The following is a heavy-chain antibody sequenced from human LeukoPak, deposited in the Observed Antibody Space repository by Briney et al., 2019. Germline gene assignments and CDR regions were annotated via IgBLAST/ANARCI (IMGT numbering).Heavy chain of an antibody. CDR3: VRSRDGYTFDY. D-gene: IGHD5-24*01. Sequence: SETLSLTCTVSGGSISSRSYYWGWIRQPPGKGLEWIGYIYYSGNTNYDPSLKSRVTISLDTSKNQFSLKLSSVTAADTAVYYCVRSRDGYTFDYWGQGTLVTVSS. CDR1: GGSISSRSYY. J-gene: IGHJ4*02. CDR2: IYYSGNT. V-gene: IGHV4-61*05.